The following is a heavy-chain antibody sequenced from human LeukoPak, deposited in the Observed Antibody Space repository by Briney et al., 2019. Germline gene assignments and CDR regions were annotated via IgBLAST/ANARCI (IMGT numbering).Heavy chain of an antibody. CDR2: VNHSGRA. CDR1: GGSFNGYY. V-gene: IGHV4-34*01. J-gene: IGHJ3*02. D-gene: IGHD6-13*01. Sequence: PSETPSLTCAVYGGSFNGYYWSWIRQPPGKGLEWIGEVNHSGRANCNPSLKSRATITADTSKNQFSLKVTSVTAADAAVYYCARVCTSSWFCAFDIWGQGTMVTVSS. CDR3: ARVCTSSWFCAFDI.